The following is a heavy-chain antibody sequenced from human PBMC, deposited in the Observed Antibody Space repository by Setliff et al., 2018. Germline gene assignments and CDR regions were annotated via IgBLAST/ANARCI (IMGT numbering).Heavy chain of an antibody. Sequence: PSETLSLTCAVYGGSFSGNYWSWIRQPPGKGLEWIGEINHSGSTNHNPSLKSRVTISVDTSKNQFSLNLSSVTAADTAMYYCARDYYDSRGSYASDIWGQGTVVTVS. CDR1: GGSFSGNY. D-gene: IGHD3-22*01. CDR3: ARDYYDSRGSYASDI. CDR2: INHSGST. J-gene: IGHJ3*02. V-gene: IGHV4-34*01.